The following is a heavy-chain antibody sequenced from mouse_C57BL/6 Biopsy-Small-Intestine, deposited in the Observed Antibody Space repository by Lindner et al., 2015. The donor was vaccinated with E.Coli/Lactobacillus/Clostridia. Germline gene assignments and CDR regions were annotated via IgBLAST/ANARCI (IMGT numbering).Heavy chain of an antibody. CDR1: GYTFTDYE. Sequence: SGAELVRPGASVTLSCKASGYTFTDYEMHWVKQTPVHGLEWIGAIDPETGGTAYNQKFKGKAILTADKSSSTAYMQLSSLTSEDSAVYFCARTGSGAMDYWGQGTSVTVSS. D-gene: IGHD1-1*01. CDR3: ARTGSGAMDY. CDR2: IDPETGGT. V-gene: IGHV1-15*01. J-gene: IGHJ4*01.